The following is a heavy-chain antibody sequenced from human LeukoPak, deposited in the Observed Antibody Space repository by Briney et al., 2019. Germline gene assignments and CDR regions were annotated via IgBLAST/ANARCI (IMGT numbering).Heavy chain of an antibody. V-gene: IGHV1-3*01. CDR1: GYTFTDYA. CDR2: INAGNGKT. Sequence: GASVKVSCKASGYTFTDYAIHWVRQAPGQRPECMGWINAGNGKTKYSQRFQGRVTITRDTSASTAYMDLSSLRSEDMGVYYCARGRWSGTSLDYYLDYWGQGTLVTVSS. J-gene: IGHJ4*02. D-gene: IGHD3-3*01. CDR3: ARGRWSGTSLDYYLDY.